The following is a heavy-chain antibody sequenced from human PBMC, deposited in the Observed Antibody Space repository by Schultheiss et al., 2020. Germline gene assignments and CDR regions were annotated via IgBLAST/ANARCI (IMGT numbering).Heavy chain of an antibody. CDR3: AREGGYDPNWFDP. CDR2: IKSKTDGGTT. J-gene: IGHJ5*02. V-gene: IGHV3-15*07. D-gene: IGHD5-12*01. CDR1: GFTFSNDW. Sequence: GGSLRLSCAASGFTFSNDWMNWVRQAPGKGLEWVGRIKSKTDGGTTDYAAPVKGRFTISRDNSKNTLYLQMSSLRAEDTAVYYCAREGGYDPNWFDPWGQGTLVTVSS.